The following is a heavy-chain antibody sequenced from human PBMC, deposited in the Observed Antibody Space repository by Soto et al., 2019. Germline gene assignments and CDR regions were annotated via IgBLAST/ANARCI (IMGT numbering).Heavy chain of an antibody. D-gene: IGHD6-6*01. CDR2: INPSGGST. Sequence: ASVKXSCKASGYTFTSYYMHWVRQAPGQGLEWMGIINPSGGSTSYAQKFQGRVTMTRDTSTSTVYMELSSLRSEDTAVYYCARAYIAARPDDAFDIWGQGTMVTVSS. CDR1: GYTFTSYY. J-gene: IGHJ3*02. CDR3: ARAYIAARPDDAFDI. V-gene: IGHV1-46*03.